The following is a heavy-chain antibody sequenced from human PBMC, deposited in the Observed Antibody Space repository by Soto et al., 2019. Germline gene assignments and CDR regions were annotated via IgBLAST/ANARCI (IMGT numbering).Heavy chain of an antibody. D-gene: IGHD3-10*01. Sequence: GGSLRLSCAASGFTFSSYVMIWVRQAPGKGLEWVSTISAGGSSTYYADSVKGRFTISRDNSKNTLHLQMNSLRPEDTAVYYCAKEGALGLYYFDYWGQGTLVTVSS. CDR1: GFTFSSYV. CDR2: ISAGGSST. J-gene: IGHJ4*02. V-gene: IGHV3-23*01. CDR3: AKEGALGLYYFDY.